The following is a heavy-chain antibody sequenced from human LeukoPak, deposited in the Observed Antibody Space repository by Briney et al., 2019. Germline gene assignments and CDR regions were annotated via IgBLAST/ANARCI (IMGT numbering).Heavy chain of an antibody. Sequence: PGGALRLSCAASGFTFGSYAMNWVRQAPGKGLEWVSTISGDGGATHYADSVKGRFTISRANSKSTLFLQMNCLRAEDTAVYYCSKSGSRDWGYFDYWGQGTLVTAPS. D-gene: IGHD6-19*01. J-gene: IGHJ4*02. CDR3: SKSGSRDWGYFDY. V-gene: IGHV3-23*01. CDR1: GFTFGSYA. CDR2: ISGDGGAT.